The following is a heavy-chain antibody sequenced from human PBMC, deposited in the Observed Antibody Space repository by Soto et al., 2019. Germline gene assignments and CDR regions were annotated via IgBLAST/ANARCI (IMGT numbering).Heavy chain of an antibody. CDR2: LSDSGAGT. Sequence: GGSLRLSCAASGFTFSSYGMSWVRQPPGRGLEWVSVLSDSGAGTYYADSVKGRFTISRDNSKNTLYLQMNSLRAEDTAVYYCAKDSATFGRFDYWGQGTLVTVSS. CDR1: GFTFSSYG. CDR3: AKDSATFGRFDY. V-gene: IGHV3-23*01. J-gene: IGHJ4*02. D-gene: IGHD3-3*01.